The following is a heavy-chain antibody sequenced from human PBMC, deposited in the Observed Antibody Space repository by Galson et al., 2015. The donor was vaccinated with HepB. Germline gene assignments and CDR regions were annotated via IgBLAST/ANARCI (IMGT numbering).Heavy chain of an antibody. CDR3: ARRRYSMDV. CDR2: IDPTDSYT. Sequence: QSGAEVKKPGESLRISCKGSGYSFSNYWISWVRQMPGKGLEWMGRIDPTDSYTNYSPSFQGHVTISADKSIGTAYLQWSSLKASDTAIYYCARRRYSMDVWGRGTTVTVSS. V-gene: IGHV5-10-1*01. J-gene: IGHJ6*03. CDR1: GYSFSNYW.